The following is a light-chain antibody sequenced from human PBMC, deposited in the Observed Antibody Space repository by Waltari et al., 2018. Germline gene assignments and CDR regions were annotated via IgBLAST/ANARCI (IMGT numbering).Light chain of an antibody. CDR3: QQYGDSPGG. CDR2: GTS. J-gene: IGKJ4*01. CDR1: QTVSSIS. V-gene: IGKV3-20*01. Sequence: ELVLTQSPDTLSLSPGERATLSCRASQTVSSISLAWHQQKPGQAPRLIIYGTSNRATGIPDRFSGSGSGTDFTLTISRLEPEDFAVYYCQQYGDSPGGFGGGTKVEIK.